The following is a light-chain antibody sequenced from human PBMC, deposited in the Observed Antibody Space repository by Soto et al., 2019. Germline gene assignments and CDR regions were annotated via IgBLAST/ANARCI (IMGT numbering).Light chain of an antibody. Sequence: QSALTQPASVSGSPGQAITVSCTGTSSDVGGFNYVSWYQQHPGKAPKLMIYAVSDRPSGVSNRFSGSKSGNTASLTISGLQAEDEADYYCCSYTTSMTYVFGTGTKLTVL. CDR3: CSYTTSMTYV. CDR1: SSDVGGFNY. V-gene: IGLV2-14*03. J-gene: IGLJ1*01. CDR2: AVS.